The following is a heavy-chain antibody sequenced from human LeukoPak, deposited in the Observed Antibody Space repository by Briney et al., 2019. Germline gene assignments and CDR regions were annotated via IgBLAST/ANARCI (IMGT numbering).Heavy chain of an antibody. CDR3: ARDRVDILTGYYNNWFDP. V-gene: IGHV3-21*01. J-gene: IGHJ5*02. CDR2: ISSSSSYI. Sequence: GSLKLSCAASGFTFSSHSINLVRQAPGKGLGLVSSISSSSSYIYYADSVKGRFTISRDNAKNSLYLQMNSLRAEDTAVYYCARDRVDILTGYYNNWFDPWGQGTLVTVSS. D-gene: IGHD3-9*01. CDR1: GFTFSSHS.